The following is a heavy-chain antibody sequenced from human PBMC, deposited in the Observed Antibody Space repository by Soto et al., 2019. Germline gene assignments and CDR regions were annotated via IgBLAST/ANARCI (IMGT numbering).Heavy chain of an antibody. V-gene: IGHV3-53*04. CDR3: ARETGVDWYFDL. CDR2: IYSGGST. Sequence: EVQLVESGGGLVQHGGSLRLSCATSGGTVSSNYMSWVLQAPREGREWGSVIYSGGSTYYADSVKGRFAISRHNSKLTLYLQMNSLRAEDTAVYYGARETGVDWYFDLWGRGTLVTVSS. D-gene: IGHD2-21*01. CDR1: GGTVSSNY. J-gene: IGHJ2*01.